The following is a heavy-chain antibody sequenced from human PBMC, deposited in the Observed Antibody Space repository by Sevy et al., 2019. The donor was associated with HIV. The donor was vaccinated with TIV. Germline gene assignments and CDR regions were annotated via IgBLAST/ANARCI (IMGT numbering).Heavy chain of an antibody. CDR1: GFTLSDYY. V-gene: IGHV3-11*01. D-gene: IGHD4-17*01. CDR3: ARDHVKDGDLGDYYYFAMDV. J-gene: IGHJ6*02. CDR2: ISGSDNTK. Sequence: GGSLRLSCVASGFTLSDYYMSWIRQAPGKGLEWVSYISGSDNTKYYADSVKGRFTISRDNAKNSLYLQMNSLRAEDTAVYYCARDHVKDGDLGDYYYFAMDVWGQGTTVTVSS.